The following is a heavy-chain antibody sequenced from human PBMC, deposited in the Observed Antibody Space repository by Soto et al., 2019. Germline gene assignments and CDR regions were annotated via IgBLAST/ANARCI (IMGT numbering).Heavy chain of an antibody. V-gene: IGHV4-31*03. CDR3: ASGPLYYDILTGYYPPPYYYYGMDV. J-gene: IGHJ6*02. CDR2: IYYSGST. CDR1: GGSISSGGYY. D-gene: IGHD3-9*01. Sequence: SETLSLTCTVSGGSISSGGYYWSWIRQHPGKGLEWIGYIYYSGSTYYNPSLKSRVTISVDTSKNQLSLKLSSVTAADTAVYYCASGPLYYDILTGYYPPPYYYYGMDVWGQGTTVTVS.